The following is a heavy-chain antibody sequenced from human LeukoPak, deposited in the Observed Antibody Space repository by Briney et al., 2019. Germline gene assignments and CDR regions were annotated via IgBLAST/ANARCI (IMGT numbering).Heavy chain of an antibody. CDR2: IKQDGSEK. Sequence: GGSLRLSCAASGFTFSSYWMSWVRQAPGKGLEWVANIKQDGSEKYYVDSVKGRFTISRDNAKNSLYLQMNSLRAEDTAVYYCARGSGLGDIVVVPAAHPNDYWGQGTLVTVSS. D-gene: IGHD2-2*01. CDR3: ARGSGLGDIVVVPAAHPNDY. J-gene: IGHJ4*02. V-gene: IGHV3-7*01. CDR1: GFTFSSYW.